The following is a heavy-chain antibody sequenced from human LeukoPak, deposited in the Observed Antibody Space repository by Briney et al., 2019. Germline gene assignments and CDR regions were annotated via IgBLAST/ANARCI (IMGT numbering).Heavy chain of an antibody. V-gene: IGHV3-7*01. CDR1: GFRFSSYW. J-gene: IGHJ4*02. CDR2: IKQDGGET. Sequence: GGSLRLSCAASGFRFSSYWMAWVRQAPGKGLEWVASIKQDGGETFYVDSVKGRFTISRDNAKNSLYLQMNSLRAEDTAVYYCTREDHSNYNYWGQGTLVTVSS. D-gene: IGHD4-11*01. CDR3: TREDHSNYNY.